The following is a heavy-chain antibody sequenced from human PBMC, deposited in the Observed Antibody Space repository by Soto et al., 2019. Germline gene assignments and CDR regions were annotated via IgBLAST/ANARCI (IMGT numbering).Heavy chain of an antibody. D-gene: IGHD3-10*01. J-gene: IGHJ4*02. Sequence: PGESLKISCKGSGYSFTSYWVSWVRQMPGKGLEWMGRIDPSDSYTNYSPSFQGHVTISADKSISTAYLQWSSLKASDTAIYYCARGLPTGSYHLDNWGQGTQVTVSS. CDR2: IDPSDSYT. V-gene: IGHV5-10-1*01. CDR3: ARGLPTGSYHLDN. CDR1: GYSFTSYW.